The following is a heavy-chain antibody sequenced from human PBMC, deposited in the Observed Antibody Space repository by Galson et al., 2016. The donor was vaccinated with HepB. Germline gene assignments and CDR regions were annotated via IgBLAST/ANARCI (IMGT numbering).Heavy chain of an antibody. CDR3: AKDHGYCGSGSHHY. Sequence: SLRLSCAASGFIFNSYGMHWVRQAPGKGLEWVAVISYDGSNKYYADSVKGRFTISRDNSKNTSYRQMNSLRAEDTALNYCAKDHGYCGSGSHHYWGQGTLVTVAS. CDR2: ISYDGSNK. V-gene: IGHV3-30*18. CDR1: GFIFNSYG. J-gene: IGHJ4*02. D-gene: IGHD3-10*01.